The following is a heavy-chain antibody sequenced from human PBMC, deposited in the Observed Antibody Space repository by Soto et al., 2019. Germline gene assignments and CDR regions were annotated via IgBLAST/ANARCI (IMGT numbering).Heavy chain of an antibody. CDR1: GYTFTGYY. D-gene: IGHD2-21*02. Sequence: ASVKVSCKASGYTFTGYYMHWVRQAPGQGLEWMGWINPNSGGTNYAQKFQGRVTMTRDTSISTAYMELSRLRSDDTAVYYCAREGEQAYCGGDFPGQNYYYAMHFWGQGTTLTV. V-gene: IGHV1-2*02. CDR3: AREGEQAYCGGDFPGQNYYYAMHF. CDR2: INPNSGGT. J-gene: IGHJ6*02.